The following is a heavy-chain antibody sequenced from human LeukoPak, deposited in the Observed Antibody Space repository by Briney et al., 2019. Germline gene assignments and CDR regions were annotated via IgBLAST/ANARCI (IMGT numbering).Heavy chain of an antibody. V-gene: IGHV4-31*01. J-gene: IGHJ2*01. Sequence: SETLSLTCTVSGGSISSGGYYWSWIRQHPGKGLEWIGYIYYSGSTYYNPSLKSQVTISVDTSKNQFSLKLSSVTAADTAVYYCARHLPSYLGLWYFDLWGRGTLVTVSS. D-gene: IGHD1-26*01. CDR3: ARHLPSYLGLWYFDL. CDR2: IYYSGST. CDR1: GGSISSGGYY.